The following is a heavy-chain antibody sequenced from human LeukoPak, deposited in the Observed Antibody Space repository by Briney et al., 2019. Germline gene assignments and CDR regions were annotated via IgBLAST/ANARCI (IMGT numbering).Heavy chain of an antibody. Sequence: GGSLRLSCAASGFTFSTFAMIWVRQPPGKGLEWVSSIFPSGGEIHYADSVRGRFTISRDNSKSTLSLQMNSLRVEDTAVYYCATYRQVLLPFDSWGQGTLVTVSS. V-gene: IGHV3-23*01. D-gene: IGHD5-18*01. CDR3: ATYRQVLLPFDS. J-gene: IGHJ4*02. CDR1: GFTFSTFA. CDR2: IFPSGGEI.